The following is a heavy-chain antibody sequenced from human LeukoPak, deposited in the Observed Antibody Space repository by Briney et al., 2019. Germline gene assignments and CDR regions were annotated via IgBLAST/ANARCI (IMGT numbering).Heavy chain of an antibody. CDR2: IYYSGST. V-gene: IGHV4-31*03. Sequence: SETLSLTCTVSGGSISSGGYYWSWIRQHPGKGLEWIGYIYYSGSTYYNPSLKSRVTISVDTSKNQFSLKLSSVTAADTAVYYCAGDPSGNGGGGEYYFDYWGQGTLVTVSS. CDR3: AGDPSGNGGGGEYYFDY. D-gene: IGHD1-26*01. CDR1: GGSISSGGYY. J-gene: IGHJ4*02.